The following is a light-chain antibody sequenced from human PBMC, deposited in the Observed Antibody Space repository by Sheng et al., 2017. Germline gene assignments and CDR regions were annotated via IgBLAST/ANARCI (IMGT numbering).Light chain of an antibody. CDR3: GTWDRSLRGGV. J-gene: IGLJ3*02. CDR1: SSDVGSYNL. CDR2: EGS. V-gene: IGLV2-14*02. Sequence: QSALTQPASVSGSPGQSITISCAGTSSDVGSYNLVSWYQQYPGKAPKLMIYEGSKRPSGIPDRFSGSKSGTSATLGITGLQTGDEAAYYCGTWDRSLRGGVFGGGTKLTVL.